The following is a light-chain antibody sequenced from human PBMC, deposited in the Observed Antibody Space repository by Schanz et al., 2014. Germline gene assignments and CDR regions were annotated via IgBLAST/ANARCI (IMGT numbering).Light chain of an antibody. J-gene: IGKJ4*01. V-gene: IGKV3-20*01. Sequence: EIVLTQSPGTLSLSPGERATLSCRASQSVSSSYLAWYRQKPGQAPRLLIYGASSRATGIPDRFSGSGSGTDFILTISRLEPEDFAVYYCQQYGSSLLTFGGGTKVEIK. CDR2: GAS. CDR1: QSVSSSY. CDR3: QQYGSSLLT.